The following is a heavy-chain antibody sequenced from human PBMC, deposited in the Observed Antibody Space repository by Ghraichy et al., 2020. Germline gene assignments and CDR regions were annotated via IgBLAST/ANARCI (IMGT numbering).Heavy chain of an antibody. CDR1: GFTFSSYS. CDR3: ARGLPNPYYFDY. J-gene: IGHJ4*02. CDR2: ISSSRSSI. Sequence: GGSLRLSCAASGFTFSSYSMNWVRQALGKGLEWVSYISSSRSSIYYADSVKGRFTISRDNAKNSLYLQMNSLRDEDTAVYYCARGLPNPYYFDYWGQGTLVTVSS. V-gene: IGHV3-48*02.